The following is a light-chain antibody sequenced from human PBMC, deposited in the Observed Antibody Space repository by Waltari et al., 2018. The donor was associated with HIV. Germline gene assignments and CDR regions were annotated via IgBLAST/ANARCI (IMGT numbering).Light chain of an antibody. CDR3: FSYRSSSTRV. Sequence: QSALTQPASVSGSPGQSIPIPSTGTNSDVGGYNYVSWYQQHPGKAPKLIIYEVSNRPSGISDRFSGAKSGNTASLTISGLQAEDEADYYCFSYRSSSTRVFGGGTKLTVL. CDR1: NSDVGGYNY. CDR2: EVS. V-gene: IGLV2-14*01. J-gene: IGLJ3*02.